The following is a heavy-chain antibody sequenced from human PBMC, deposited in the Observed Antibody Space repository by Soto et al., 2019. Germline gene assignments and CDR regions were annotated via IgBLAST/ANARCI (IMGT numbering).Heavy chain of an antibody. J-gene: IGHJ5*02. CDR3: ARGPGSLRP. D-gene: IGHD1-1*01. V-gene: IGHV6-1*01. CDR2: TYYRSKLYS. Sequence: SQTRSFTFAISGDSVSSNSSAWNWISLSPSRGLEWLGRTYYRSKLYSVYAPSVKSRISINPDTSKNQFSLQLNSVTPDDTAVYYCARGPGSLRPWGQGTLVTVSS. CDR1: GDSVSSNSSA.